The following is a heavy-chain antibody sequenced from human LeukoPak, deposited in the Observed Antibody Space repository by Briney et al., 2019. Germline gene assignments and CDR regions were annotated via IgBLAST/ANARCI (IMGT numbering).Heavy chain of an antibody. V-gene: IGHV3-30-3*01. D-gene: IGHD3-22*01. Sequence: PGRALRLSCAASGFTFSSYAMHWVRQAPGKGLAWVAVISYDGSNKYYADSVKGRFTISRDNSKDTLYLQMSSVRVDDTAVYYCARDRGRYYDSRGFYWGYYFDSWGQGILVTVST. CDR2: ISYDGSNK. CDR3: ARDRGRYYDSRGFYWGYYFDS. CDR1: GFTFSSYA. J-gene: IGHJ4*02.